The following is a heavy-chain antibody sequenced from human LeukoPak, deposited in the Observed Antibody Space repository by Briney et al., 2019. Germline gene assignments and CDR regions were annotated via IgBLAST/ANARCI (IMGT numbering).Heavy chain of an antibody. D-gene: IGHD6-19*01. CDR1: GFTFSSYA. V-gene: IGHV3-23*01. CDR3: AKTGGKGQWLYAFDI. J-gene: IGHJ3*02. Sequence: GGSLRLSCAASGFTFSSYAMSWVRQAQGKGLEWVSAISGSGGSTYYADSVKGRFTISRDNSKNTLYLQMNSLRAEDTAVYYCAKTGGKGQWLYAFDIWGQGTMVTVSS. CDR2: ISGSGGST.